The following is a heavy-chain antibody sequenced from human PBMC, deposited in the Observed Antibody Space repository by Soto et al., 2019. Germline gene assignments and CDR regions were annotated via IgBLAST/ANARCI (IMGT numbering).Heavy chain of an antibody. Sequence: ASVKVSCKASGGTFSSYAIGWVRQVPGQGLERMGWISAYNGNTVHAQEYEGRLTMTTDTSTSTAYMELRTLRPDDTAVYYCARPQNDILTDSYTNYFDSWGQGTLVTVSS. V-gene: IGHV1-18*01. CDR1: GGTFSSYA. D-gene: IGHD3-9*01. J-gene: IGHJ4*02. CDR3: ARPQNDILTDSYTNYFDS. CDR2: ISAYNGNT.